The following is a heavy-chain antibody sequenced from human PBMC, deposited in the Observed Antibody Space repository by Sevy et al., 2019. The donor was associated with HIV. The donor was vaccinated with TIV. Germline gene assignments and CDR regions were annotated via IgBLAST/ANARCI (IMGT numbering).Heavy chain of an antibody. V-gene: IGHV4-59*01. J-gene: IGHJ6*02. D-gene: IGHD6-25*01. CDR1: GVSISGYY. CDR2: IYYSGMT. Sequence: SETLSLTCTVSGVSISGYYWRWIRQSPGKGLEWIGYIYYSGMTNYNPSLKSRVTISDDTSKNQFSLKLNSVTAADTAVYYCARAAAEYYYGMDVWGQGTKVTVSS. CDR3: ARAAAEYYYGMDV.